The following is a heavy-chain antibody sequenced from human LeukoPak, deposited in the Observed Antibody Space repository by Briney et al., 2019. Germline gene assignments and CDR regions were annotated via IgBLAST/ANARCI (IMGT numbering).Heavy chain of an antibody. D-gene: IGHD3-9*01. V-gene: IGHV3-48*03. CDR2: ISSSGSTI. J-gene: IGHJ4*02. CDR3: ARDQGHYDILTGYETVFDY. CDR1: GFTFSSYE. Sequence: GGSLRLSCAASGFTFSSYEMNWVRQAPGKGLEWVSYISSSGSTIYYADSVKGRFTISRDNAKNSLYLQMNSLRAEDTAVYYCARDQGHYDILTGYETVFDYWGQGTLVTVSS.